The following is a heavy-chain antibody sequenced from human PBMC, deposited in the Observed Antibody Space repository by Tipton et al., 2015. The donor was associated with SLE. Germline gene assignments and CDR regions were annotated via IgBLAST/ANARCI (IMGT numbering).Heavy chain of an antibody. D-gene: IGHD1-7*01. CDR2: IFSTGGSI. V-gene: IGHV3-48*03. J-gene: IGHJ3*02. CDR3: GRDTHTGTRADI. Sequence: SLRLSCAASGFTFSNYEMNWVRQAPGKGLEWVAYIFSTGGSIFYADSVKGRFTISRDNAKNSLYLQMNSLSGEDTAVYFCGRDTHTGTRADIWGQGTEVTVS. CDR1: GFTFSNYE.